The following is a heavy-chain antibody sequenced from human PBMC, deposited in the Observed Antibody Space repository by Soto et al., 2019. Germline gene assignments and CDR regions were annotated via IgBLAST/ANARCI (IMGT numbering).Heavy chain of an antibody. CDR1: GFTFSGYW. Sequence: GRSLRLSCAASGFTFSGYWMHWVRQAPGKGLVWVSQINSDGTTTTYADSVKGRFTISRDNAKNTLYLQMNSLRAEDTAVYYCARDKNYGMAVWGQGTAVTVSS. V-gene: IGHV3-74*03. CDR3: ARDKNYGMAV. CDR2: INSDGTTT. J-gene: IGHJ6*02.